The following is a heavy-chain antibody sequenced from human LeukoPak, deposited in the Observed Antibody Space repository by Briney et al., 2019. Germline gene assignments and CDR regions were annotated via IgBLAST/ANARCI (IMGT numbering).Heavy chain of an antibody. J-gene: IGHJ1*01. CDR3: ARWYSGSYYGYFQH. V-gene: IGHV1-69*13. Sequence: ASVKVSCKASGGTFSSYAISWVRQAPGQGLEWMGGIIPIFGTANYAQKFQGRVTITADESTSTAYMELSSLRSEDTAVYYCARWYSGSYYGYFQHWGQSTLVTVSS. CDR1: GGTFSSYA. CDR2: IIPIFGTA. D-gene: IGHD1-26*01.